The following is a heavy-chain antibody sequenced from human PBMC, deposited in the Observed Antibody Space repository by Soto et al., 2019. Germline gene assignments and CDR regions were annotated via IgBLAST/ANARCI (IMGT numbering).Heavy chain of an antibody. V-gene: IGHV3-30*18. Sequence: GGSLRLSCAASGFTFSSYGMHWVRQAPGKGLEWVAVISYDGSNKYYADSVKGRFTISRDNSKNTLYLQMNSLRAEDTAVYYCAKDTSDDYYDSSGYLGTNWFDPWGQGTLVTAPQ. CDR2: ISYDGSNK. J-gene: IGHJ5*02. CDR3: AKDTSDDYYDSSGYLGTNWFDP. CDR1: GFTFSSYG. D-gene: IGHD3-22*01.